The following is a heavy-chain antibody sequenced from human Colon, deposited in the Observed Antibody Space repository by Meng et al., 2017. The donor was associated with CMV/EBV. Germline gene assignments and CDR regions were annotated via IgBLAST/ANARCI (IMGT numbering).Heavy chain of an antibody. CDR1: GFSFSNFW. V-gene: IGHV3-48*04. D-gene: IGHD3-10*01. CDR3: ARDGGSGSYYMSVDGMDV. Sequence: GGSLRLSCVASGFSFSNFWMSWVRQAPGKGLEWIASIRSSSNSIKYADSVRGRFTISPDNANNSMYLQMNSLTGDDTAVYYCARDGGSGSYYMSVDGMDVWGQGTTVTVSS. J-gene: IGHJ6*02. CDR2: IRSSSNSI.